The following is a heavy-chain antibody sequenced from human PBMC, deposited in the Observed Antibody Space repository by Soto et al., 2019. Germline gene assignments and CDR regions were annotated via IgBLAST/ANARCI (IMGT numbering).Heavy chain of an antibody. CDR1: GGTFSSYA. D-gene: IGHD3-22*01. CDR2: IIPIFGTA. J-gene: IGHJ3*02. Sequence: SVKVSCKASGGTFSSYAISWVRQAPGQGFEWMGGIIPIFGTANYAQKFQGRVTITADESTSTAYMELSSLRSEDTAVYYCASRAYYYDSPPPRAFDIWGQGTMVTVSS. CDR3: ASRAYYYDSPPPRAFDI. V-gene: IGHV1-69*01.